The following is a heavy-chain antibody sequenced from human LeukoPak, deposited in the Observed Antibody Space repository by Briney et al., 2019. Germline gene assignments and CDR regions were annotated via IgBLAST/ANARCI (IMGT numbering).Heavy chain of an antibody. CDR1: GFVFSVAW. Sequence: GGSLRLSCAASGFVFSVAWMHWVRQAPGKGLVWVSVIKSDGSGAAYADSVKGRFTISRDDAKNTVYLQMNSLRDEDTAVYYCAKDYFGSLEYWGQGILVTISS. J-gene: IGHJ4*02. V-gene: IGHV3-74*03. D-gene: IGHD2/OR15-2a*01. CDR3: AKDYFGSLEY. CDR2: IKSDGSGA.